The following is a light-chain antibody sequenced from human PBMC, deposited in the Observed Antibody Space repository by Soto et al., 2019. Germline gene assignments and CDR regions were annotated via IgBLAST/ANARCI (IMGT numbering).Light chain of an antibody. CDR2: EVS. Sequence: QSALTQPASVSGSPGQSITISCTGTSSDIGTYNFVSWYQLHPGKGPKLIIFEVSNRPSGVSNRFSGSKSGNTASLTISGLQAEDEADYYCSSYTSSSTWVFGGGTKLTVL. V-gene: IGLV2-14*01. J-gene: IGLJ3*02. CDR1: SSDIGTYNF. CDR3: SSYTSSSTWV.